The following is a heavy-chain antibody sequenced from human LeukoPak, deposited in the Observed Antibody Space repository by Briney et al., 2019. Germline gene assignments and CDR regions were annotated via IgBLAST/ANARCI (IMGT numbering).Heavy chain of an antibody. J-gene: IGHJ4*02. CDR3: ARTFYSNYNGPSV. CDR1: GGSTKSVDYY. CDR2: IYASGST. D-gene: IGHD2-8*01. V-gene: IGHV4-61*02. Sequence: SQPLSLTCTVSGGSTKSVDYYWSWIRQPAGKGLEWIGRIYASGSTNYNPSLKSRVTISVDASKNQFSLRLNSVTAADTAVYYCARTFYSNYNGPSVWGQGTLVTVSS.